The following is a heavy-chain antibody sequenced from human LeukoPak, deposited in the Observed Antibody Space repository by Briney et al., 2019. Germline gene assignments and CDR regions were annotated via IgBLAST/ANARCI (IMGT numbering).Heavy chain of an antibody. CDR2: FDPKKGEA. V-gene: IGHV1-24*01. CDR1: GYTVIELS. J-gene: IGHJ4*02. CDR3: ARDQEGFDY. Sequence: VASVKVSCKVSGYTVIELSMHWVRQAPGEGLEWMGGFDPKKGEAVYSQKFQGRVTVTRDTSTSTVHMELSGLRSEDTAVYYCARDQEGFDYWGQGTLVTVSS.